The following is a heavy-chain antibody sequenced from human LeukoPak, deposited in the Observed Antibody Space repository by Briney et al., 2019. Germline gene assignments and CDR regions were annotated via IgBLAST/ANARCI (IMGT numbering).Heavy chain of an antibody. CDR1: GFIFSTYA. J-gene: IGHJ5*02. CDR2: INGSGGTT. D-gene: IGHD3-22*01. Sequence: AGGSLRLSCAASGFIFSTYAMSWVRQAPGRGLEWVSLINGSGGTTYYADSVKGRFTISRDNSKNMLYLQMNSLRAEDTAVYYCARDLGQYYDTSDNWFDPWGQGTLVTVSS. V-gene: IGHV3-23*01. CDR3: ARDLGQYYDTSDNWFDP.